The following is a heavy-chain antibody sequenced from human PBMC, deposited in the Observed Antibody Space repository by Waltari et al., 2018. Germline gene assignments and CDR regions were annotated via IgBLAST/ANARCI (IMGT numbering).Heavy chain of an antibody. Sequence: QVQLQESGPGLVKPSETLSLTCAVSGYSISSGYYWGWIRQPPGKGPEGIGSIYHSGSTYYNPSLKSRVTISVDTSKNQFSLKLSSVTAADTAVYYCARADYDSSGYYWGAQYYFDYWGQGTLVTVSS. D-gene: IGHD3-22*01. V-gene: IGHV4-38-2*01. J-gene: IGHJ4*02. CDR1: GYSISSGYY. CDR2: IYHSGST. CDR3: ARADYDSSGYYWGAQYYFDY.